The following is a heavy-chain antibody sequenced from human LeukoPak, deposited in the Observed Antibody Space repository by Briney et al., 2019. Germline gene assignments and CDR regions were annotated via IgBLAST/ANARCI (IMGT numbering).Heavy chain of an antibody. D-gene: IGHD1-1*01. V-gene: IGHV1-18*01. Sequence: GASVKVSCKASGYTFTSYGISWVRQALGQGLEWMGWISANNGDTDYPPKLQDRVTMTTDTYTSTAYMELRSLRSDDTAMYYCARESHETREDYWGQGTLVTVSS. CDR2: ISANNGDT. CDR3: ARESHETREDY. CDR1: GYTFTSYG. J-gene: IGHJ4*02.